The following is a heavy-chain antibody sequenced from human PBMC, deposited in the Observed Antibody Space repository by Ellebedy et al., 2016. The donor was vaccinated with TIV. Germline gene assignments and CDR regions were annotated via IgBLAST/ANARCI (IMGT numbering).Heavy chain of an antibody. J-gene: IGHJ2*01. CDR2: IYPGDSDT. CDR3: ARLIDYYGPVGPEGYYWYFDL. D-gene: IGHD3-10*01. V-gene: IGHV5-51*01. Sequence: GESLKISCKGSGYSFTSYWIGWVRQMPGKGLEWMGIIYPGDSDTRYSPSFQGQVTISADKSISTAYLQWSSLKASDTAMYYCARLIDYYGPVGPEGYYWYFDLWGRGTLVTVSS. CDR1: GYSFTSYW.